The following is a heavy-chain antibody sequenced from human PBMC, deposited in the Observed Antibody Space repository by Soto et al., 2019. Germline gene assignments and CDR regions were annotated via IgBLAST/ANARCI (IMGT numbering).Heavy chain of an antibody. Sequence: QVQLVQSGAEVKKPGASVKVSCKASGYTFTSYGISWVRQAPGQGLEWMGWISAYNGNTNYAQKLQGRVTMTTDTSTITAYMELRSLRSDDTAVYYCASCIYDILTGSINFDYWGQGTLVTVSS. J-gene: IGHJ4*02. CDR3: ASCIYDILTGSINFDY. CDR2: ISAYNGNT. D-gene: IGHD3-9*01. V-gene: IGHV1-18*01. CDR1: GYTFTSYG.